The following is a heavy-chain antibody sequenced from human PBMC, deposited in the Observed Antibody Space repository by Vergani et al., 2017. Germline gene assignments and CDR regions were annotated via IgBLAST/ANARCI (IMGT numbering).Heavy chain of an antibody. J-gene: IGHJ4*02. CDR2: INPTTGNP. Sequence: QEQLVQSGSELKKPGASVKVSCKASGYSFNNYAIHWVRQAPGQGLEWMGWINPTTGNPTYARAFTGRFVFSLDTSISTAYLPIGSLKTEETAVYFCARAKRGRLAVGATDSWGQGTLLTVSS. CDR3: ARAKRGRLAVGATDS. D-gene: IGHD6-19*01. V-gene: IGHV7-4-1*01. CDR1: GYSFNNYA.